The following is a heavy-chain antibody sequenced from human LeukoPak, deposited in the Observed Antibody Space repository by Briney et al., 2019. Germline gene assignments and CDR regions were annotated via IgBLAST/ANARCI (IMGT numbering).Heavy chain of an antibody. CDR1: GFTFRTYS. D-gene: IGHD5-24*01. CDR2: VSADGRTQ. CDR3: AREFGHNRWYFDY. V-gene: IGHV3-30*03. Sequence: PRRSLRLSCAASGFTFRTYSIHWVRQAPGKGLEWVTVVSADGRTQLYSDSVKGRFTVSRDNSLNTLHLQMNSLKTEDTAVYYCAREFGHNRWYFDYWGQGALVTVSS. J-gene: IGHJ4*02.